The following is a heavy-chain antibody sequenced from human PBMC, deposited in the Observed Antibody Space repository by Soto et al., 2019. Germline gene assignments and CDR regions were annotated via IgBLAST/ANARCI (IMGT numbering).Heavy chain of an antibody. Sequence: QVQLQQSGPGLVKPSQTLSLTCAISVDSVSTNSATWDWIMQSPSRGLEWLGRTYYRSKWDYDYAATVKGRINIHPDTSNNPVTLHLDSVTPDDTAVYYCARLIGNSWLDSWGQGTLVTFSS. V-gene: IGHV6-1*01. CDR2: TYYRSKWDY. CDR1: VDSVSTNSAT. J-gene: IGHJ5*01. D-gene: IGHD2-8*01. CDR3: ARLIGNSWLDS.